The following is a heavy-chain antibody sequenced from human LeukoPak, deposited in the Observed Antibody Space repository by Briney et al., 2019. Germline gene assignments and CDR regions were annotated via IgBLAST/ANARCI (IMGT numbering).Heavy chain of an antibody. Sequence: GASVKVSCKASGYTFGSYGISWVRQAPGQGLEWMGWISGKNGNTKYAEKLQGRVIMTTDTSTSTAYMELRSLRSDDTAVYYCARGAVAGNFDYWGQGTLVTVSS. D-gene: IGHD6-19*01. CDR3: ARGAVAGNFDY. V-gene: IGHV1-18*01. J-gene: IGHJ4*02. CDR1: GYTFGSYG. CDR2: ISGKNGNT.